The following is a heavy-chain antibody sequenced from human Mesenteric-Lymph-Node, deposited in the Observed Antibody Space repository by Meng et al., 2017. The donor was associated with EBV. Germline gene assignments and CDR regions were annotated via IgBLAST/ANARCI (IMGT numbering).Heavy chain of an antibody. J-gene: IGHJ4*02. CDR3: VRVVSGFGAY. D-gene: IGHD3-10*01. Sequence: QVELGEFGGGLVKPGGSLRLSCAVSGFTLSDYDMSWICQAPGKGLEWVTYMSSSGNIIYYGDSVKGRFTISRDNAKRSLYLQMNSLRVEDTAVYYCVRVVSGFGAYWGQGTLVTVSS. CDR1: GFTLSDYD. V-gene: IGHV3-11*01. CDR2: MSSSGNII.